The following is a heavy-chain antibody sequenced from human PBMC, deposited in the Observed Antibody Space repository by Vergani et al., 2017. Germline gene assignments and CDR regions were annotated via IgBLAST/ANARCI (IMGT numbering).Heavy chain of an antibody. V-gene: IGHV1-46*01. Sequence: QVQLVQSGAEVKKPGASVKVSCKASGYTFTSYYMHWVRQAPGQGLEWMGIINPSGGSTSYAQKFQGRVTMTRDTSTSTVYMELSSLRSEDTAVDYCSTETTVTMEPLWGQGTTVTVSS. J-gene: IGHJ6*02. CDR3: STETTVTMEPL. D-gene: IGHD3-10*01. CDR2: INPSGGST. CDR1: GYTFTSYY.